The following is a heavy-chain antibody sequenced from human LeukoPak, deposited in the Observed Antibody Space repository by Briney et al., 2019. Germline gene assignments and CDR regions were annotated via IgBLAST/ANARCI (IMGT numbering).Heavy chain of an antibody. V-gene: IGHV3-48*02. Sequence: PGGSLRLSCAASGFIVSSNYMNWVRQAPGKGLEWVSDISSSSSIISYADSVKGRFTISRDNAKNSLYLQMNSLRDEDTAVYYCARGPYGSGSHYYNYWGQGTLVTVSS. CDR1: GFIVSSNY. CDR2: ISSSSSII. CDR3: ARGPYGSGSHYYNY. J-gene: IGHJ4*02. D-gene: IGHD3-10*01.